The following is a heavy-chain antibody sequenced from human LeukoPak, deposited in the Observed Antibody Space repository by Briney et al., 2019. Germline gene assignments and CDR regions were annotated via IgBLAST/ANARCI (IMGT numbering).Heavy chain of an antibody. D-gene: IGHD2-15*01. CDR1: GFTFSSYA. CDR2: ISGSGGST. J-gene: IGHJ6*03. Sequence: GGSLRLSCAASGFTFSSYAMSWVRQAPGKGLEWVSAISGSGGSTYYADSVKGRFTISRDNSKNTLYLQMNSLRAEDTAVYYCARDFCSGGSCYLPLYYYYYMDVWGKGTAVTVSS. CDR3: ARDFCSGGSCYLPLYYYYYMDV. V-gene: IGHV3-23*01.